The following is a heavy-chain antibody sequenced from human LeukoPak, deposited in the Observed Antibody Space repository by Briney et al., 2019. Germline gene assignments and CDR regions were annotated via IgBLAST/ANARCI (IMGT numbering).Heavy chain of an antibody. V-gene: IGHV3-43D*03. CDR2: ISWDGGST. CDR1: GFTFDDYA. D-gene: IGHD3-9*01. CDR3: AKGITINYYCGMDV. J-gene: IGHJ6*02. Sequence: GGSLRLSCAASGFTFDDYAMHWVRQAPGKGLEWVSLISWDGGSTYYADSVKGRFTISRDNSKNSLYLQMNSLRAEDTALYYCAKGITINYYCGMDVWGQGTTVTVSS.